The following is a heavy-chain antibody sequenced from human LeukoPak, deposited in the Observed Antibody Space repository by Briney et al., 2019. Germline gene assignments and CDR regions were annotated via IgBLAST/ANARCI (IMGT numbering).Heavy chain of an antibody. J-gene: IGHJ5*02. CDR1: GFIFSSYA. D-gene: IGHD2-21*01. CDR2: ISGNGGNT. CDR3: ARYYHIVHPNWFDP. V-gene: IGHV3-23*01. Sequence: PGGSLRLSCAASGFIFSSYAMSWVRQAPGKGLEWVSTISGNGGNTYDADSVKGRFTISRDNSKNTLYLQMNSLRTEDTAVYYCARYYHIVHPNWFDPWGQGTLVTVSS.